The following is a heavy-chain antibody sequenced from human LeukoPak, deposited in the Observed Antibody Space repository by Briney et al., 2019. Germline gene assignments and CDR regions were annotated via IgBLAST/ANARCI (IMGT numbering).Heavy chain of an antibody. V-gene: IGHV3-30*18. CDR1: GFTFSSYG. CDR3: AKAQGYATSWSPFDY. Sequence: GGSLRLSCAVSGFTFSSYGMHWVRQAPDKGLEWVAVISYDGSAKYYADSVRGRFTISRDNSKNTLYLQMNSLRPEDTAVYYCAKAQGYATSWSPFDYWGQGTLVTVSS. J-gene: IGHJ4*02. D-gene: IGHD2-2*01. CDR2: ISYDGSAK.